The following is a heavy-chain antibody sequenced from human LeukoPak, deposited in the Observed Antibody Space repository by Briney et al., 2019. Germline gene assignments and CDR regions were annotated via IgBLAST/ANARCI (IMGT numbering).Heavy chain of an antibody. D-gene: IGHD4-17*01. V-gene: IGHV3-48*01. J-gene: IGHJ4*02. CDR1: GFTFXXYS. CDR2: XSXSSSXX. Sequence: GGSLRLSCTASGFTFXXYSMNWVRQAPGXXXXXVXYXSXSSSXXXXXXXXXXXFTIXXDNAKNSLYLQMNSLRAEDTAVYYCARIMTTVTTVEYWGQGTLVTVSS. CDR3: ARIMTTVTTVEY.